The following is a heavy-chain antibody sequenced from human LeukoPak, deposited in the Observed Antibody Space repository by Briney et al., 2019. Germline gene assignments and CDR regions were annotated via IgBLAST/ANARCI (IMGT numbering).Heavy chain of an antibody. CDR1: GDPLSGYY. V-gene: IGHV4-34*01. D-gene: IGHD3-22*01. J-gene: IGHJ4*02. CDR3: ARGLGSYYDSSGYLHFDY. CDR2: INHSGST. Sequence: SETLSLTCGVYGDPLSGYYWTWLRQPPGKGLEWIGEINHSGSTNYNPSLKSRVTISVDTSKNQFSLKLSSVTAADTAVYYCARGLGSYYDSSGYLHFDYWGQGTLVTVSS.